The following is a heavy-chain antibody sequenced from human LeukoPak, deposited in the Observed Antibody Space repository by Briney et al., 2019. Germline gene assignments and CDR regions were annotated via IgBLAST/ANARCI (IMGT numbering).Heavy chain of an antibody. V-gene: IGHV4-59*01. D-gene: IGHD1-26*01. CDR3: ASSGSYRNDAFDI. CDR1: GGSISSYY. J-gene: IGHJ3*02. Sequence: SETLSLTCTVSGGSISSYYWSWIRQPPGKGLEWIGYIYYSGSTNYNPSLKSRVTISVDTSKNQFPLKLSSVTAADTAVYYCASSGSYRNDAFDIWGQGTMVTVSS. CDR2: IYYSGST.